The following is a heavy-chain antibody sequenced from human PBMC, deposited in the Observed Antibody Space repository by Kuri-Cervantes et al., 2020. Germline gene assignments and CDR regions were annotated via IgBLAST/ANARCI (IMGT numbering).Heavy chain of an antibody. Sequence: GESLKISCAASGFTFSNARMSWVRQAPGKGLEWVGRIKSKTDGGTTDYAAPVKGRFTISRDDSKNTLYLQMNSLRLEDTGMYYCAREDNSFDIWGQGTMVTVSS. CDR2: IKSKTDGGTT. CDR3: AREDNSFDI. CDR1: GFTFSNAR. V-gene: IGHV3-15*01. J-gene: IGHJ3*02.